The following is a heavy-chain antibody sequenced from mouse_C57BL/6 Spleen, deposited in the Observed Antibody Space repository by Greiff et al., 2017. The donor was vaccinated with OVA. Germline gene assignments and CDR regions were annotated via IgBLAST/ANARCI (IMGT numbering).Heavy chain of an antibody. CDR2: INPNNGGT. J-gene: IGHJ4*01. CDR3: ARRQLRPYYYAMDY. D-gene: IGHD3-2*02. Sequence: EVQLQQSGPELVKPGASVKIPCKASGYTFTDYNMDWVKQSHGKSLEWIGDINPNNGGTIYNQKFKGKATLTVDKSSSTAYMELLSLTSEDTAVYYCARRQLRPYYYAMDYWGQGTSVTVSS. V-gene: IGHV1-18*01. CDR1: GYTFTDYN.